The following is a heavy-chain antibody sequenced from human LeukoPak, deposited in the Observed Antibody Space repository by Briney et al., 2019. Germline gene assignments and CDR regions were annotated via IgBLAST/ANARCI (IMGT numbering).Heavy chain of an antibody. CDR2: ISYDGSNK. Sequence: PGGSLRLSCAASGFTFSTYAIHWVRPAPGKGLGWVAVISYDGSNKYYVDSVKGRFTIARDNSKNTVYLQMNSLRAEDMAVYYCAREEWYYFDYWGQGTLVTVSS. CDR3: AREEWYYFDY. V-gene: IGHV3-30-3*01. J-gene: IGHJ4*02. D-gene: IGHD3-3*01. CDR1: GFTFSTYA.